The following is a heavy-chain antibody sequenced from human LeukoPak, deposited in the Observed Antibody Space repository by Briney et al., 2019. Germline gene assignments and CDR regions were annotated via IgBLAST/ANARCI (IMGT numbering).Heavy chain of an antibody. CDR1: GYTFTSYD. CDR3: ARGSKYFDWLLYRYYYYYYGMDV. Sequence: ASVKVSCRASGYTFTSYDINWVRQATGQGLEWMGWMNPNSGNTGYAQKFQGRVTMTRNTSISTAYMELSSLRSGDTAVYYCARGSKYFDWLLYRYYYYYYGMDVWGQGTTVTVSS. J-gene: IGHJ6*02. V-gene: IGHV1-8*01. D-gene: IGHD3-9*01. CDR2: MNPNSGNT.